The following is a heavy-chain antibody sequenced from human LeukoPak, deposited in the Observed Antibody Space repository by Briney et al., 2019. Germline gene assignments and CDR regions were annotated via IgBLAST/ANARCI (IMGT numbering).Heavy chain of an antibody. V-gene: IGHV3-66*01. Sequence: GGSLRLSCAASGFTFSSYGMSWVRQAPGKGLEWVSVIYSGGSTYYADSVKGRFTISRDNSKNTLYLQMNSLRAEDTAVYYCARDNTAGDAFDIWGQGTMVTVSS. CDR2: IYSGGST. J-gene: IGHJ3*02. CDR1: GFTFSSYG. D-gene: IGHD5-18*01. CDR3: ARDNTAGDAFDI.